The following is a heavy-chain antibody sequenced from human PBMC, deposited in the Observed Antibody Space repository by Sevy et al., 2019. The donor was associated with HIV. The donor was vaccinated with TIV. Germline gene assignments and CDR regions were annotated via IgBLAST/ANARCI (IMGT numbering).Heavy chain of an antibody. CDR1: GFIFSNYG. J-gene: IGHJ4*02. Sequence: GGSLRLSCEASGFIFSNYGMHWVRQAPGKGLEWVAVVWYDGNNKYYGDSVKGRFSISRDNSKNTLSLQLSSLRAEDTAVYYCARGYSGSDWTFDFWGQGTLVTVSS. V-gene: IGHV3-33*01. CDR2: VWYDGNNK. D-gene: IGHD1-26*01. CDR3: ARGYSGSDWTFDF.